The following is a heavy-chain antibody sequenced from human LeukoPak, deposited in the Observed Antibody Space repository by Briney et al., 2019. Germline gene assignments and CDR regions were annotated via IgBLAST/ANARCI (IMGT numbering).Heavy chain of an antibody. CDR3: ARSHSHRRITIFGVVYYYGMDV. D-gene: IGHD3-3*01. CDR1: GGSISSGDYY. CDR2: IYYSGST. Sequence: SETLSLTCTVSGGSISSGDYYWSWIRQPPGKGLEWIGYIYYSGSTYYNPSLKSRVTISVDTSKNQFSLKLSSVTAADTAVYYCARSHSHRRITIFGVVYYYGMDVWGQGTTVTVSS. J-gene: IGHJ6*02. V-gene: IGHV4-30-4*01.